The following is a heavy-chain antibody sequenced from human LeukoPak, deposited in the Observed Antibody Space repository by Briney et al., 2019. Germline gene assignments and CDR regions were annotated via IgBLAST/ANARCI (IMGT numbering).Heavy chain of an antibody. V-gene: IGHV3-23*01. CDR1: GFTFNIYT. CDR2: ISNSGGST. D-gene: IGHD1-1*01. CDR3: AKGLERESRLDS. J-gene: IGHJ4*02. Sequence: GGSLRLSCGASGFTFNIYTMYWVRHAPGKGLEWVSGISNSGGSTHYAVSVKGRLTISRDNSKHTMYLQMKSLRGEDTALYYCAKGLERESRLDSWGQGTLVTVSS.